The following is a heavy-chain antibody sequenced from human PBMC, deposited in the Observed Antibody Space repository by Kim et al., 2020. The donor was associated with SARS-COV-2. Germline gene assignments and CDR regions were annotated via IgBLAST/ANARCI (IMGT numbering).Heavy chain of an antibody. V-gene: IGHV3-48*02. J-gene: IGHJ6*02. Sequence: GGSLRLSCAASGFTFSSYSMNWVRQAPGKGLEWVSYISSSSSTIYYADSVKGRFTISRDNAKNSLYLQMNSLRDEDTAVYYCARDLGSSWYDYYYYYGMDVWGQGTTVTVSS. CDR1: GFTFSSYS. CDR2: ISSSSSTI. D-gene: IGHD6-13*01. CDR3: ARDLGSSWYDYYYYYGMDV.